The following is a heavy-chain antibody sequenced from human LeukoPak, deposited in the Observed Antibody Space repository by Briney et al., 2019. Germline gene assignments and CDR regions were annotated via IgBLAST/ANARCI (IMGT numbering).Heavy chain of an antibody. CDR2: IGGSGRTI. V-gene: IGHV3-48*03. Sequence: GGSLRLSCAASGLTFSSHEMNWVRQAPGKGLEWVSYIGGSGRTIYYADSVKGRFTISRDNAKNSLFLQMNTLRAEDTAVYYCAGSVPHGYFDSWGQGTLVTVSS. J-gene: IGHJ4*02. CDR3: AGSVPHGYFDS. CDR1: GLTFSSHE.